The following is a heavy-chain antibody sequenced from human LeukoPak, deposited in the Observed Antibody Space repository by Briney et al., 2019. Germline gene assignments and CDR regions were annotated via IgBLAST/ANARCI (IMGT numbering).Heavy chain of an antibody. CDR1: GGSISSSSYY. CDR2: IYYSGST. Sequence: PWEALSLTCTVSGGSISSSSYYWGWIRQPPGKGLEWIGSIYYSGSTYYNPSLKSRVTISVDTSKNQFSLKLSSVTAADTAVYYCARPSGGVDYWGQGTLVTVSS. D-gene: IGHD6-25*01. V-gene: IGHV4-39*01. CDR3: ARPSGGVDY. J-gene: IGHJ4*02.